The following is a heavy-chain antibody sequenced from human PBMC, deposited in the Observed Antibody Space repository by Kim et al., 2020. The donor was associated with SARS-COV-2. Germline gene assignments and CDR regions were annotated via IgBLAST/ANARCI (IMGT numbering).Heavy chain of an antibody. CDR3: ARDSDIVVVVAATFYYGMDV. V-gene: IGHV1-18*04. D-gene: IGHD2-15*01. Sequence: ASVKVSCKASGYTFTSYGISWVRQAPGQGLEWMGWISAYNGNTNYAQKLQGRVTMTTDTSTSTAYMELRSLRSDDTAVYYCARDSDIVVVVAATFYYGMDVWGQGTTVTVSS. CDR2: ISAYNGNT. J-gene: IGHJ6*02. CDR1: GYTFTSYG.